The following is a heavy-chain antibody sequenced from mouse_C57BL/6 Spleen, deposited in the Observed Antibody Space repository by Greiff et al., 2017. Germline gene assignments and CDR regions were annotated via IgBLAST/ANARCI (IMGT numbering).Heavy chain of an antibody. D-gene: IGHD2-14*01. V-gene: IGHV1-78*01. CDR1: GYTFTDYT. Sequence: VQLQQSDAELVKPGASVKISCKVSGYTFTDYTIHWMKQRPEQGLEWIGYIYPRDGSTKYNEKFKGKATLTADKSSSTAYMRLNSLTSEDSAVYFCARLPLYRGYFDYWGQGTTLTVSS. CDR3: ARLPLYRGYFDY. CDR2: IYPRDGST. J-gene: IGHJ2*01.